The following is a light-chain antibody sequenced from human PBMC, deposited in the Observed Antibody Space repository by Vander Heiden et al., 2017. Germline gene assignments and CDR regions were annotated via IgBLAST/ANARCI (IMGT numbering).Light chain of an antibody. CDR2: DVT. CDR1: SSDVGGYNY. Sequence: SALTQPASVSGSPGQSITISCTGTSSDVGGYNYVSWYQQHSGKAPKLMIYDVTNRPSGVSNRFSGSKSGNTASLTISGLQAEDEADYYCSSYTTSGTLLFGGGTKLTVL. CDR3: SSYTTSGTLL. V-gene: IGLV2-14*01. J-gene: IGLJ2*01.